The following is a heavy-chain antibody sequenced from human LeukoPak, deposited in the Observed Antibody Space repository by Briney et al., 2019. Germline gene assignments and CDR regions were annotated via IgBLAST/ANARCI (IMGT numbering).Heavy chain of an antibody. Sequence: SETLSLTCTVSDGSISSSSYYWGWIRQPPGKGLEWIGSIYYSGSTYYNPSLKSRVTISVDTSKNQFSLKLSSVTAADTAVYYCARYAIAVAGTRGHDYWGQGTLVTVSS. D-gene: IGHD6-19*01. V-gene: IGHV4-39*01. CDR3: ARYAIAVAGTRGHDY. CDR1: DGSISSSSYY. CDR2: IYYSGST. J-gene: IGHJ4*02.